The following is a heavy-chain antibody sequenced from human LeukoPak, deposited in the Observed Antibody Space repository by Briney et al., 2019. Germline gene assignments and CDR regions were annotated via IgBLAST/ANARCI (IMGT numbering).Heavy chain of an antibody. CDR2: IYSGGST. D-gene: IGHD2-21*02. Sequence: SGGSLRLSCAASGFTFDDYGMSWVRQAPGKGLEWVSVIYSGGSTYYADSVKGRFTISRDNPKNTLYLQMNSLRAEDTAVYYCARSYRGVTDYWGQGTLVTVSS. CDR1: GFTFDDYG. V-gene: IGHV3-53*01. J-gene: IGHJ4*02. CDR3: ARSYRGVTDY.